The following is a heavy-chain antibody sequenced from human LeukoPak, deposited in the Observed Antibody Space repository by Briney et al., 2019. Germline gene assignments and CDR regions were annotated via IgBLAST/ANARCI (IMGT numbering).Heavy chain of an antibody. CDR3: ARSFHEPHHYFNIDV. CDR1: LGSLCTHS. V-gene: IGHV4-59*11. J-gene: IGHJ6*04. Sequence: SETLSLTCTASLGSLCTHSWSWIRQSPGRGLELIGYLSYSGNTNINPSLKRRVSIWVGPSKDQMSLKLRSVTAADTAVYYCARSFHEPHHYFNIDVWGKGTTVTVSS. CDR2: LSYSGNT.